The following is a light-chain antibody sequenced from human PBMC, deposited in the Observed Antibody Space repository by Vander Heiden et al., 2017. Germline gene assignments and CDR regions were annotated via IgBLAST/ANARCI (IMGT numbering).Light chain of an antibody. CDR2: LGS. V-gene: IGKV2-28*01. J-gene: IGKJ4*01. Sequence: IVLSQSPLSLPVTPGEPASISCRSCQSLLHSNTYNYLDWYLQKPGQSPQLLIYLGSYRASGVPDRFSGSGSGTDFTLKISRVEAEDVGVYYCMQALGTPLTFGGGTKVEI. CDR1: QSLLHSNTYNY. CDR3: MQALGTPLT.